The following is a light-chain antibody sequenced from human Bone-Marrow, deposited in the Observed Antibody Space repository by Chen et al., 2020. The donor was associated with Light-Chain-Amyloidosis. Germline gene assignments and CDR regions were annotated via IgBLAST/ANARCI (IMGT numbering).Light chain of an antibody. CDR3: SSYTITNTLV. Sequence: QSALTQPASVSAPPGQSIPIPCTGTSSDVGGDNHVSWYQQHPDKAPKLMIYEVTNRPSWVPDRFSGSKSDNTASLTISGLQTEDEADYFCSSYTITNTLVFGSGTRVTVL. CDR1: SSDVGGDNH. CDR2: EVT. J-gene: IGLJ1*01. V-gene: IGLV2-14*01.